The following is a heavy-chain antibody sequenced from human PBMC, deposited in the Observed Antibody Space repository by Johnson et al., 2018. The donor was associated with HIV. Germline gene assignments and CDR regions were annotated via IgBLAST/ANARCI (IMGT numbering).Heavy chain of an antibody. Sequence: VKLLESGGRLVQPGGSLRLSCEASGFTVSSNYMNWVRQAPGKGLEWVSVIYSGGSTYYADSVKGRFTISRDNSKNTLHLQINSMRGEDTAVYYCASNYYYFSDAFDIWGQGTMVTVSS. J-gene: IGHJ3*02. D-gene: IGHD3-10*01. CDR3: ASNYYYFSDAFDI. V-gene: IGHV3-66*01. CDR2: IYSGGST. CDR1: GFTVSSNY.